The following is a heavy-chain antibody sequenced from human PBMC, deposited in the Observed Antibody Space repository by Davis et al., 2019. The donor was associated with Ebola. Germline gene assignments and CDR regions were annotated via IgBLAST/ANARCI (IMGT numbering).Heavy chain of an antibody. CDR1: GGSISYYF. Sequence: PSETLSLTCSVSGGSISYYFWSWIRQPAGKGLEWIGRIYNDGSTNYNPSLRSRVTISVGTSKNQFSLFLTSVTAADTAVYYCAREGTNSQGRGLDVWGQGTTVTVSS. J-gene: IGHJ6*02. V-gene: IGHV4-4*07. CDR3: AREGTNSQGRGLDV. CDR2: IYNDGST. D-gene: IGHD2-8*01.